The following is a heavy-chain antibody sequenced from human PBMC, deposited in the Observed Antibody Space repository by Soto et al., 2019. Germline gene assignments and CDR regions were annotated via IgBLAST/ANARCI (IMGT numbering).Heavy chain of an antibody. CDR2: IIPIFGTA. V-gene: IGHV1-69*13. D-gene: IGHD1-26*01. Sequence: ASVKVSCKASGGTFSSYAISWVRQAPGQGLEWMGGIIPIFGTANYAQKFQGRVTITADESTSTAYMELSSLRSEDTAVYYCARDRIGAVGVGQRYYYGMDVWGQGTTVTVSS. CDR1: GGTFSSYA. J-gene: IGHJ6*02. CDR3: ARDRIGAVGVGQRYYYGMDV.